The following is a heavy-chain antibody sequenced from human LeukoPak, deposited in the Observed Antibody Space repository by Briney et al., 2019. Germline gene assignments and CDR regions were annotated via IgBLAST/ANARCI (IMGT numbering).Heavy chain of an antibody. D-gene: IGHD3-16*02. CDR2: IEWDDDK. J-gene: IGHJ4*02. Sequence: SGPALVEPTQTLTLTCTFSGFSLSTRGMCVSWIRQPPGKALEWLAHIEWDDDKYYSTSLKTRLTISKDTSKNQVVLIMTNMDPVDTATYYCARIRGYDYVWGSYRSNYFDYWGQGTLVTVSS. CDR1: GFSLSTRGMC. CDR3: ARIRGYDYVWGSYRSNYFDY. V-gene: IGHV2-70*01.